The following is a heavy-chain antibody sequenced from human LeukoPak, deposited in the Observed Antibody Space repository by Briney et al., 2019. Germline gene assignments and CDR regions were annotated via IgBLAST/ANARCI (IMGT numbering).Heavy chain of an antibody. CDR1: GGSISCISYY. CDR3: ARGATDWFDP. Sequence: SETLSLTCSVSGGSISCISYYWGWIRQPPGRGLEWIGSFYYSGSPYYNPSRKSRVTISVDTSKNHYSLKLSSVTAADTAVYYCARGATDWFDPWGQGTLVTVSS. J-gene: IGHJ5*02. CDR2: FYYSGSP. V-gene: IGHV4-39*02. D-gene: IGHD5-12*01.